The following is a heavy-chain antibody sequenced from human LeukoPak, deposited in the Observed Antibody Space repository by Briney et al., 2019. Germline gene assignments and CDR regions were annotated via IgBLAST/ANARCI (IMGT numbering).Heavy chain of an antibody. V-gene: IGHV4-59*08. CDR2: IYYSGST. D-gene: IGHD3-10*01. J-gene: IGHJ4*02. Sequence: SETLSLTCTVSGGSISSYYWSWIRQPPGKGLEWIGYIYYSGSTNYNPSLKSRVTISVDTSKNQFSLKLSSVTAADTAVYYCARTVMVRGVITYYFDYWGQGTLVTVSS. CDR3: ARTVMVRGVITYYFDY. CDR1: GGSISSYY.